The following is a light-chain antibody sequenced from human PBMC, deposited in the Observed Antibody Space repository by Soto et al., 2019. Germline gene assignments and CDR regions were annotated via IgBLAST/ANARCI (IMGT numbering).Light chain of an antibody. CDR3: QQRSNWLLT. V-gene: IGKV3-11*01. Sequence: LTQTRATPSLCRGHGSPLPCQATRSRRNYLAWYQQKLGQAPRRLIYDASNRATGIPARFSGSGSGTDFTLTISSLVPEDFAVYYCQQRSNWLLTFGQGTRLEIK. CDR2: DAS. CDR1: RSRRNY. J-gene: IGKJ5*01.